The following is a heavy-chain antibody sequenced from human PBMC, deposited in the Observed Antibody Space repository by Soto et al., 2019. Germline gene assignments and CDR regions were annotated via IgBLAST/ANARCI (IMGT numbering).Heavy chain of an antibody. V-gene: IGHV4-59*01. CDR1: GGSISSYY. D-gene: IGHD2-8*01. J-gene: IGHJ4*02. CDR3: AGVRQWLVYFDC. Sequence: SETLSLTCTVSGGSISSYYWSWIRQPPGKGLEWIGYIYYSGSTNYNPSLKSRVTISVDTSKNQFSLKLSSVTAADTAVYYCAGVRQWLVYFDCCGQLPRITVSS. CDR2: IYYSGST.